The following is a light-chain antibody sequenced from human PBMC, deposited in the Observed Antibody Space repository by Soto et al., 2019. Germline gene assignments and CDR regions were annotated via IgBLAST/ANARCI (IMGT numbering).Light chain of an antibody. Sequence: QPVLTQSPSASASLGASVKLTCTLSSGYSSYAIAWHQQQPEKGPRYLMKLNSDGSHSKGDGIPDRFSGSSSGAERYVTISGLQSEDEADYYCQTWGTGPAVFGGGTQLTVL. CDR2: LNSDGSH. CDR1: SGYSSYA. V-gene: IGLV4-69*01. J-gene: IGLJ7*01. CDR3: QTWGTGPAV.